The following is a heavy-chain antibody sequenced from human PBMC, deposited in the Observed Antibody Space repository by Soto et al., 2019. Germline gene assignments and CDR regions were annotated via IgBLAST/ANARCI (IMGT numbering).Heavy chain of an antibody. V-gene: IGHV4-59*01. CDR1: GGSISSYY. CDR2: IYYSGST. Sequence: SETLSLTCTVSGGSISSYYWSWIRQPPGKGLEWIGYIYYSGSTNYDPSLKSRVTISVDTSKNQFSLKLSSVTAADTAVYYCARRDGGLQDDAFDIWGQGTMVT. J-gene: IGHJ3*02. D-gene: IGHD3-16*01. CDR3: ARRDGGLQDDAFDI.